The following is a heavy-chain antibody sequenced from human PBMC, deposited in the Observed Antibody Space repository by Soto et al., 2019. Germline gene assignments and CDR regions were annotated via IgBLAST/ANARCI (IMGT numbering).Heavy chain of an antibody. CDR3: AKRRSAGVVTASPFDY. V-gene: IGHV3-30*18. CDR1: GFTFSSYG. D-gene: IGHD2-21*02. J-gene: IGHJ4*02. Sequence: PGWSLRLSCAASGFTFSSYGIHWIRQAPGKGLEWVAVISYDGSNKYYADSVKGRFTISRDNSKNTLYLQMNSLRAEDTAVYYCAKRRSAGVVTASPFDYWGQGTLVTVSS. CDR2: ISYDGSNK.